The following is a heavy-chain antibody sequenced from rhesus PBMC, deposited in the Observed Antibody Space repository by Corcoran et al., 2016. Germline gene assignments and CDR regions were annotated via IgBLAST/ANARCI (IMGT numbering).Heavy chain of an antibody. J-gene: IGHJ4*01. CDR3: ARDGDSSWSVFDY. V-gene: IGHV4S10*01. CDR1: GGSISDSYR. D-gene: IGHD6-13*01. CDR2: IYGSSTST. Sequence: QVQLQESGPGVVKSSETLSLTCAVSGGSISDSYRWRWIRQPPGEGLEWIGYIYGSSTSTNYNPSLKSRVTISKDTSKNQFSLKLSSVTAADTAVFYCARDGDSSWSVFDYWGQGVLVTVSS.